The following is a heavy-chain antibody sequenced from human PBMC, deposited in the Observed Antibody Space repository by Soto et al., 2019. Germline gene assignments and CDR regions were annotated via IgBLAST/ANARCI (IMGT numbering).Heavy chain of an antibody. J-gene: IGHJ4*02. CDR3: ARALGKYYDFWSGYSTQFDY. V-gene: IGHV1-18*01. CDR1: GYTFTSYG. Sequence: ASVKVSCKASGYTFTSYGISWVRQAPGQGLEWMGWISAYNGNTNYAQKIQGRVNMTTDTSTSTAYMEMRSLRSDDTAVYYCARALGKYYDFWSGYSTQFDYWGQGTLVTVSS. CDR2: ISAYNGNT. D-gene: IGHD3-3*01.